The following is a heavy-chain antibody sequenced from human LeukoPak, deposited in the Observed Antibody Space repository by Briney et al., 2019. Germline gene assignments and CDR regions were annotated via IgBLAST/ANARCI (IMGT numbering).Heavy chain of an antibody. V-gene: IGHV3-21*01. CDR2: ISSSSSYI. CDR3: ARGYCSSTSCYGGGFDY. Sequence: GGSLRLSCAASGFTFSSYSMNWVRQAPGKGLEWVSSISSSSSYIYYADSVKGRFTISRDNAKNSLFLQMNSLRAEDTAVYYCARGYCSSTSCYGGGFDYWGQGTLVTVSS. D-gene: IGHD2-2*01. CDR1: GFTFSSYS. J-gene: IGHJ4*02.